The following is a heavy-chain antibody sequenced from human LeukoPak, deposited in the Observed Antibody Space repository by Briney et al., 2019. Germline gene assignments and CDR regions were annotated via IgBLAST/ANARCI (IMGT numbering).Heavy chain of an antibody. D-gene: IGHD6-13*01. CDR2: INPNNGFT. CDR3: ARGPGSSWYRPYYYYMDV. J-gene: IGHJ6*03. Sequence: ASVKVSCKAAGYAFTGSYIHWVRQAPGQGLEWMGWINPNNGFTAYAQNFQGRVTMTRDTSISTAYMDLSRLTSDDTAVYFCARGPGSSWYRPYYYYMDVWGKGTTVTVSS. CDR1: GYAFTGSY. V-gene: IGHV1-2*02.